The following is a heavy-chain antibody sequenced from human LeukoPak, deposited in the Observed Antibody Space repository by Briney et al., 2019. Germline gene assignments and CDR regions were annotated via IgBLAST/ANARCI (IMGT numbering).Heavy chain of an antibody. D-gene: IGHD4-23*01. CDR2: IYYSGST. CDR1: GGSISSGDYY. Sequence: SETLSLTCTVSGGSISSGDYYWSWIRQPPGKGLEWIGYIYYSGSTYYNPSLKSRVTISVDTSKNQFSLKLSSVTAADTAVYYCAREVSRWPYYFDYWGQGTPVTVSS. CDR3: AREVSRWPYYFDY. J-gene: IGHJ4*02. V-gene: IGHV4-30-4*01.